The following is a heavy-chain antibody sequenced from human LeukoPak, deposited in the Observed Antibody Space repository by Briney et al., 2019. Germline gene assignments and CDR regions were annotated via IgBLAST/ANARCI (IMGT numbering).Heavy chain of an antibody. Sequence: SETLSLTCTVSGGSISSYYWSWIRQPPGKGLEWIGYIYYSGSTNYNPSLKSRVTISVDTSKNQLSLKLNSVTAADTAVYYCARRQVTSGTKYFDFWGQGTLVTVSS. CDR3: ARRQVTSGTKYFDF. V-gene: IGHV4-59*08. CDR2: IYYSGST. CDR1: GGSISSYY. J-gene: IGHJ4*02. D-gene: IGHD3-10*01.